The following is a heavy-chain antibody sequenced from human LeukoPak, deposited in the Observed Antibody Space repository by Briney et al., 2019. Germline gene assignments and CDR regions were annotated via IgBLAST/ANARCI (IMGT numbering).Heavy chain of an antibody. CDR3: ARGASSSPNWFDP. V-gene: IGHV3-48*02. CDR1: GFSLSISG. J-gene: IGHJ5*02. D-gene: IGHD6-13*01. Sequence: GGSLRLSCEASGFSLSISGMNWVRQAPGKGLEWVSYISSSSDLMSYVASVKGRFTVSRDNAKNSLFLQMNSLRDEDTAVFYCARGASSSPNWFDPWGQGTLVTVSS. CDR2: ISSSSDLM.